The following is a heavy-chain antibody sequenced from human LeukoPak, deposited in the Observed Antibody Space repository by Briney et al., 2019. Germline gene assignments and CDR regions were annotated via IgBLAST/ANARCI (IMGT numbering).Heavy chain of an antibody. J-gene: IGHJ6*03. Sequence: GGSPRLSCAASGFTFSNYWMSWVRQAPGKGLEWVVNIKQDGSEKYYVDSGKGRFTISRDNAKNTLYLQMNSLRAEDTALYYCARVARGDYYYYYMDVWGKGTTVTVSS. V-gene: IGHV3-7*01. CDR1: GFTFSNYW. CDR2: IKQDGSEK. CDR3: ARVARGDYYYYYMDV. D-gene: IGHD3-10*01.